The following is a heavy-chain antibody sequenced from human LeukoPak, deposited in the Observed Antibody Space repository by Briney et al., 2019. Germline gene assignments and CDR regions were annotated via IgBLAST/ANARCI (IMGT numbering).Heavy chain of an antibody. CDR2: IIPIFGTA. CDR1: GYTFTSYA. Sequence: SVKVSCKASGYTFTSYAMNWVRQAPGQGLEWMGGIIPIFGTANYAQKFQGRVTITADESTSTAYMELSSLRSEDTAVYYCARAAAGNWFDPWGQGTLVTVSS. J-gene: IGHJ5*02. V-gene: IGHV1-69*13. CDR3: ARAAAGNWFDP.